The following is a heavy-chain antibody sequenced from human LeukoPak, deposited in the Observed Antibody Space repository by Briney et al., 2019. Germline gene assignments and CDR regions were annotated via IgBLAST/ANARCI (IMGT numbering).Heavy chain of an antibody. CDR2: ISWNSGSI. CDR1: GFTFDDYA. Sequence: GGSLRLSCAASGFTFDDYAMHWVRQAPGKGLEWVSGISWNSGSIGYGDSVKGRFTISRDNAKNSLYLQMNSLRAEDTALYYCAKDIRLDGSGLGDYWGQGTLVTVSS. V-gene: IGHV3-9*01. J-gene: IGHJ4*02. D-gene: IGHD3-10*01. CDR3: AKDIRLDGSGLGDY.